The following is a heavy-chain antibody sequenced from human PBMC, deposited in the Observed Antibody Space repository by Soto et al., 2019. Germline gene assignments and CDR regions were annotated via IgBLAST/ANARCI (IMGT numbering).Heavy chain of an antibody. J-gene: IGHJ4*02. D-gene: IGHD4-17*01. CDR3: ARSEATVLDY. V-gene: IGHV4-30-4*01. CDR1: GGSISSGDYY. CDR2: AHNSGRT. Sequence: PSETLSLTCTVSGGSISSGDYYWSWIRQPPGKGLEWIGDAHNSGRTYYNPSLKSRVTISVDKSKNHFSLKLSSVTAADTAVYYCARSEATVLDYWGQGTLVTVSS.